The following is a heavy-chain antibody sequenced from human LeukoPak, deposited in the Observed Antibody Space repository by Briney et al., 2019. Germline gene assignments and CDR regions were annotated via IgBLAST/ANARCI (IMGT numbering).Heavy chain of an antibody. CDR3: ARDTPPSYDDYAFDI. CDR2: ISAYNGNT. J-gene: IGHJ3*02. CDR1: GYTFTSYG. Sequence: GASVKVSCKASGYTFTSYGISWVRQAPGQGLEWMGWISAYNGNTNYAQKLQGRVTMTTDTSTSTAYMELRSLRSDDTAVYYCARDTPPSYDDYAFDIWGQGTMVTVSS. D-gene: IGHD4-17*01. V-gene: IGHV1-18*01.